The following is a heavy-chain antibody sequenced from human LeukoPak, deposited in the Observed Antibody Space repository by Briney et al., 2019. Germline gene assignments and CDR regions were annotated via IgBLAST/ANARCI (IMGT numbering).Heavy chain of an antibody. J-gene: IGHJ4*02. Sequence: ASVKVSCKASGYTFSNYAISWVRQAPGQGLEWMGYISTHNGSTNYVEKLQDRVTMTTDISTTTAYMELRSLRSDDSAVYYCVRGPYYYGSGTTPEDHWGQGTLVTVSS. CDR2: ISTHNGST. D-gene: IGHD3-10*01. CDR3: VRGPYYYGSGTTPEDH. CDR1: GYTFSNYA. V-gene: IGHV1-18*01.